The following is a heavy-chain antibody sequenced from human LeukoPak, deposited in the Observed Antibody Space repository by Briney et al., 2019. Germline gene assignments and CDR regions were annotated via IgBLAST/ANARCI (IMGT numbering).Heavy chain of an antibody. V-gene: IGHV4-39*01. D-gene: IGHD3-3*01. Sequence: SETLPLTCNVSGDSISSSNYYWAWIRQPPGKRLEWIGNIYSSGTTHFSPSLRSRLTMSADNSKNQLFLKMISVTAADTAVYYCARHNMDLSDFDFWGQGTLVTVSS. CDR2: IYSSGTT. CDR3: ARHNMDLSDFDF. CDR1: GDSISSSNYY. J-gene: IGHJ4*02.